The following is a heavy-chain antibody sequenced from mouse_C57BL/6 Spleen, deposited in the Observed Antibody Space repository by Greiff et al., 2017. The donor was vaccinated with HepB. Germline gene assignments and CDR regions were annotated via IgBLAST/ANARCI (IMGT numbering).Heavy chain of an antibody. CDR1: GYAFSSSW. CDR2: IYAGDGDT. CDR3: AREDGEMDD. Sequence: QVQLQQSGPELVKPGASVKISCKASGYAFSSSWMNWVTQRPGKGLEWIGRIYAGDGDTNYNGKFTGKATLTADKYSSTAYMQHSDLTAEDSAVCFCAREDGEMDDRGQGTSVTASS. J-gene: IGHJ4*01. D-gene: IGHD2-3*01. V-gene: IGHV1-82*01.